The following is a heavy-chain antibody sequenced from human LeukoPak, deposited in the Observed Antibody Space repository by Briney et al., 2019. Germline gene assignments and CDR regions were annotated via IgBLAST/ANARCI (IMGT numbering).Heavy chain of an antibody. D-gene: IGHD6-13*01. CDR3: ARLPGIAAAGTSAVDY. CDR2: ISSSSSYI. V-gene: IGHV3-21*01. CDR1: GFTFSSYN. Sequence: GGSLRLSCAASGFTFSSYNMNWVRQAPGKGLEWVSSISSSSSYIYYADSVKGRFTISRDNAKNSLYLQMNSLRAEDTAVYYCARLPGIAAAGTSAVDYWGQGTLVTVSS. J-gene: IGHJ4*02.